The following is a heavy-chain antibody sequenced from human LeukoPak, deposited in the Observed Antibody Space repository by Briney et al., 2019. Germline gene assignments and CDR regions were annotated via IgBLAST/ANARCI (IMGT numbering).Heavy chain of an antibody. CDR3: AKWKYSNSGIDDY. D-gene: IGHD6-6*01. Sequence: GGSLRLSCVASGFTFSSYAMSWVRQAPGQALEWVSAISGSGVKTYYADSVKGRFTISRDNSKNMLYLQMNSLRAEDTAVYYCAKWKYSNSGIDDYWGQGTLVTVSS. V-gene: IGHV3-23*01. CDR2: ISGSGVKT. CDR1: GFTFSSYA. J-gene: IGHJ4*02.